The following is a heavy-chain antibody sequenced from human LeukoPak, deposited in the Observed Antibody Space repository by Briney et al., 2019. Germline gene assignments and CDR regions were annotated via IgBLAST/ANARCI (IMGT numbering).Heavy chain of an antibody. CDR1: GYTFTSYD. J-gene: IGHJ4*02. CDR2: MNPNSGNT. D-gene: IGHD3-3*01. Sequence: ASVKVSCKASGYTFTSYDINWVRQATGQGLEWMGWMNPNSGNTGYAQKFQGRVTMTRNTSISTAYMELSSLRSEDTAVYYCARAYYDFWSGYFLSIVYWGQGTLVTVSS. CDR3: ARAYYDFWSGYFLSIVY. V-gene: IGHV1-8*01.